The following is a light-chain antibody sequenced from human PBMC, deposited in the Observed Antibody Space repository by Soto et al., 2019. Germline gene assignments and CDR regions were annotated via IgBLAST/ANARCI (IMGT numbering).Light chain of an antibody. CDR3: QQSSNWPPIT. Sequence: EKVMTQSPATLSVSPGERATLSCRASQSVRSNLAWYQQKPGQAPRLLIYDASNRATGIPARFSGSGSGTDFTLTISSLEPEDFAVYYCQQSSNWPPITFGQGTRLEIK. CDR2: DAS. J-gene: IGKJ5*01. V-gene: IGKV3-11*01. CDR1: QSVRSN.